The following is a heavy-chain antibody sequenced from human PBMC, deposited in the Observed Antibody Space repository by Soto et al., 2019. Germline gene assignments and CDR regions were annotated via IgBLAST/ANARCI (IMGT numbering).Heavy chain of an antibody. CDR1: GLTISGKKY. V-gene: IGHV3-53*01. CDR2: LYDVDGS. CDR3: ATWHEREHAYDV. Sequence: DVQLVESGGGLIQPGESLRLSCAAFGLTISGKKYVAWVRQAPGKRLEWVSALYDVDGSFYADSVKGRFTTSSDRSKTTVYLQLNDLRPDDTAVYYCATWHEREHAYDVWGQGTTVTVSS. J-gene: IGHJ3*01. D-gene: IGHD1-1*01.